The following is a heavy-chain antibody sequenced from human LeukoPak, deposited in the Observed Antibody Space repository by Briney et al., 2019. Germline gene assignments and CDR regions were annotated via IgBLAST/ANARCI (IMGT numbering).Heavy chain of an antibody. J-gene: IGHJ3*02. CDR3: ARVEEYSGSNKRGYAFDI. CDR2: IIPILGIA. D-gene: IGHD1-26*01. V-gene: IGHV1-69*02. Sequence: GASVKVSCKASGGTFSSYTISWVRQAPGQGLEWMGRIIPILGIANYAQKFQGRVTITADKFTSTAYMELSSLRSEDTAVYYCARVEEYSGSNKRGYAFDIWGQGTMVTVSS. CDR1: GGTFSSYT.